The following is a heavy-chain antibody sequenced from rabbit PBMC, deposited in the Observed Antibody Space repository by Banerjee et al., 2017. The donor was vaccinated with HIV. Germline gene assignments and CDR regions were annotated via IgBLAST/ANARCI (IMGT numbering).Heavy chain of an antibody. J-gene: IGHJ2*01. CDR3: AREHHGGTFDS. D-gene: IGHD2-1*01. Sequence: QSLEESGGDLVKPGASLTLTCKASGFSFSSGYYMCWVRQAPGKGLEWIACIAAGSSDYTYYASWAKGRFTISKTSSTTVDLKMTSLTAADTATYFCAREHHGGTFDSWGPGTLVTVS. V-gene: IGHV1S40*01. CDR2: IAAGSSDYT. CDR1: GFSFSSGYY.